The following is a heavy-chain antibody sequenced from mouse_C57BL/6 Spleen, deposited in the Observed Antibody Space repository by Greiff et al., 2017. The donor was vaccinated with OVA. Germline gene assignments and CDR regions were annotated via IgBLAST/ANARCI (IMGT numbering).Heavy chain of an antibody. CDR1: GYTFTSYR. J-gene: IGHJ1*03. CDR2: IYPSDSET. Sequence: QVQLQQPGAELVRPGSSVKLSCKASGYTFTSYRMDWVKQRPGQGLEWIGNIYPSDSETHYNQKFKDKATLTVDKSSSTAYMQLSSLTSEDSAVYYCARWTIYDGYYGYFDVWGTGTTVTVSS. CDR3: ARWTIYDGYYGYFDV. D-gene: IGHD2-3*01. V-gene: IGHV1-61*01.